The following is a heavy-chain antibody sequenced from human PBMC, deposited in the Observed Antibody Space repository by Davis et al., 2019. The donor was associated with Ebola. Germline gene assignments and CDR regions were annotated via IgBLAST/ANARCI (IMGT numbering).Heavy chain of an antibody. Sequence: GESLKISCVPSGLIVSSTYMSWVRQAPGKGLEWVSTVSSGGTTYYADSVRGRFTISRDNSKNTLYLQMNSLRPEDTAVYYCARWGDASGNSRSAVGFWGQGMLVAVSS. CDR1: GLIVSSTY. CDR2: VSSGGTT. D-gene: IGHD3-10*01. CDR3: ARWGDASGNSRSAVGF. J-gene: IGHJ4*02. V-gene: IGHV3-53*01.